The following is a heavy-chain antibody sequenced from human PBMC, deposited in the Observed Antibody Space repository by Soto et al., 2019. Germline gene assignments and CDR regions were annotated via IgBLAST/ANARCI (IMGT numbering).Heavy chain of an antibody. V-gene: IGHV3-9*01. D-gene: IGHD2-15*01. CDR1: GFTFDDYA. Sequence: EVQLVESGGGLVQPGRSLRLSCAASGFTFDDYAMHWVRQAPGKGLEWVSGISWNSGSIGYADSVKGRFTISRDNAKNSLYLQMNSLRAEDTALYYCAKVKDLGEGYCSGGSCPFDYWGQGTLVTVSS. J-gene: IGHJ4*02. CDR3: AKVKDLGEGYCSGGSCPFDY. CDR2: ISWNSGSI.